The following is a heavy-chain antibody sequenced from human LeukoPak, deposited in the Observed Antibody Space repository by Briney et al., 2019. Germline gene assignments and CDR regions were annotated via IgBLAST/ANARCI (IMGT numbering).Heavy chain of an antibody. J-gene: IGHJ4*02. Sequence: PGESLRISCKGSGYTFSSYWIGWARQMPGKGLEWMGIIYPGDSDTRYSPSLQGQDTISVDTSIGTAYLQWSSLKASDTAIYYCARQNDFRLDYWGQGTLVTVSS. CDR1: GYTFSSYW. D-gene: IGHD3-3*01. CDR2: IYPGDSDT. V-gene: IGHV5-51*01. CDR3: ARQNDFRLDY.